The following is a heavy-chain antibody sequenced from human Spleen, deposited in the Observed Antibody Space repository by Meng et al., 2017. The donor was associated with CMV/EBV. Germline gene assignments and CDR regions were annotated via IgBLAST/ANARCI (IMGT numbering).Heavy chain of an antibody. J-gene: IGHJ1*01. V-gene: IGHV4-39*07. CDR3: ASSGFGYCTTTSCLGH. CDR1: GGSISSSSYY. CDR2: IYYTGTT. Sequence: SETLSLTCTVSGGSISSSSYYWGWIRQPPGKGLEWIGSIYYTGTTTSNPSLRSRVTISIDTSRNQFFLQLKSVTAADTAVYFCASSGFGYCTTTSCLGHWGQGTLVTVSS. D-gene: IGHD2-2*01.